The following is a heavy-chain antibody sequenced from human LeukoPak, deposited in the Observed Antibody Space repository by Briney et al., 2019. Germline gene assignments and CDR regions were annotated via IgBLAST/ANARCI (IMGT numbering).Heavy chain of an antibody. CDR3: ARAGIAAADPYYFDY. V-gene: IGHV3-21*01. D-gene: IGHD6-13*01. CDR1: GFTFSSYS. CDR2: ISSSSSYI. Sequence: PGGSLRLSCVASGFTFSSYSMNWVRQAPGKGLEWVSSISSSSSYIYYADSVKGRFTISRDNAKNSLYLQMNSLRAEDTAVYYCARAGIAAADPYYFDYWGQGTLVTVSS. J-gene: IGHJ4*02.